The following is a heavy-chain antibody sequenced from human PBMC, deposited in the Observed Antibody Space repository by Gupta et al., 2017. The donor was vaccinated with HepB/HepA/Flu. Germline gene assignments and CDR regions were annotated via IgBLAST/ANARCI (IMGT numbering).Heavy chain of an antibody. CDR1: GFTFSSYG. CDR3: ARDTYYGDYDSYYFDY. Sequence: QVQLVESGGGVVQPGRSLRLSCAASGFTFSSYGMQWVRQAPGKGLEWVAVIWYDGSNKYYADSVKGRFTISRDNSKNTLYLQMNSLRAEDTAVYYCARDTYYGDYDSYYFDYWGQGTLVTVSS. D-gene: IGHD4-17*01. J-gene: IGHJ4*02. V-gene: IGHV3-33*01. CDR2: IWYDGSNK.